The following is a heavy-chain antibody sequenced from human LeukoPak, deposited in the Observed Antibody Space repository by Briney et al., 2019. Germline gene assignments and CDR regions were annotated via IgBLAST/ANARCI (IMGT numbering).Heavy chain of an antibody. V-gene: IGHV5-51*01. CDR1: GYSFTTYW. J-gene: IGHJ4*02. D-gene: IGHD6-13*01. CDR3: ARRPQPTYSSSWYYFDY. CDR2: IYPGDSDA. Sequence: GESLKISCKGSGYSFTTYWIGWVRQMPGKGLEWMGIIYPGDSDAIYSPSFQGQVTMSADKSISTAYLQWSSLKASDTAMYYCARRPQPTYSSSWYYFDYWGQGTLVTVSS.